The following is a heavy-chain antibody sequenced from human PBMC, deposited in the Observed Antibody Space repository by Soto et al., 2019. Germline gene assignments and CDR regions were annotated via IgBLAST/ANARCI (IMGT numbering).Heavy chain of an antibody. Sequence: EVKLLESGGGLVQPGGSLRLSCAASGFTFRTYSMSWVRQAPRKGLEWVSGISGSGTATYYTDSMKGRFTVSRDNSKDTVFLQMNTLRVEDTAVYYCAKTRLYDNNDYHRDGFDVWGPGTVVTVS. CDR1: GFTFRTYS. V-gene: IGHV3-23*01. J-gene: IGHJ3*01. D-gene: IGHD3-22*01. CDR2: ISGSGTAT. CDR3: AKTRLYDNNDYHRDGFDV.